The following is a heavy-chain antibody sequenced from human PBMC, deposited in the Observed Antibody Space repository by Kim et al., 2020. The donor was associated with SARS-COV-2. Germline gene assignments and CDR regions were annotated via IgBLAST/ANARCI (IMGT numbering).Heavy chain of an antibody. CDR1: GFTFSSYG. J-gene: IGHJ4*02. CDR2: ISYDGSNK. V-gene: IGHV3-30*03. D-gene: IGHD6-19*01. CDR3: ASQWLGFDY. Sequence: GGSLRLSCAASGFTFSSYGMHWVRQAPGKGLEWVAVISYDGSNKYYADSVKGRFTISRDNSKNTLYLQMNSLRAEDTAVYYCASQWLGFDYWGQGTLVTVSS.